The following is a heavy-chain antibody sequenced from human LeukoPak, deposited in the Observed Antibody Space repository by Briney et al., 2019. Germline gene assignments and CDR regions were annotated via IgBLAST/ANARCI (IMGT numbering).Heavy chain of an antibody. CDR2: IHYSGNT. Sequence: SQTLSLTCAVSGGSSRSGDYFWSWIRQPPGKGLEWIGHIHYSGNTYYNPSLKSRVTISVDTSKNQFSLKLSSVSAADTTVYYCARGRSNYYYYGMDVWGQGTTVTVSS. J-gene: IGHJ6*02. V-gene: IGHV4-30-4*01. CDR1: GGSSRSGDYF. D-gene: IGHD4-11*01. CDR3: ARGRSNYYYYGMDV.